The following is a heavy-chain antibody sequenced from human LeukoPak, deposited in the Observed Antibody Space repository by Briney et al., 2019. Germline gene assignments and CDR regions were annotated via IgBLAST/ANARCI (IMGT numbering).Heavy chain of an antibody. J-gene: IGHJ2*01. CDR1: GFTFSSYS. V-gene: IGHV3-21*01. CDR3: ARDRRKNYYDSSGYYSPRDWYFDL. Sequence: GGSLRLSCAVSGFTFSSYSMNWVRQAPGKGLEWVSSISSSSSYIYYADSVKGRFTISRDNSKNSLYLQMNSLRAEDTAVYYCARDRRKNYYDSSGYYSPRDWYFDLWGRGTLVTVSS. CDR2: ISSSSSYI. D-gene: IGHD3-22*01.